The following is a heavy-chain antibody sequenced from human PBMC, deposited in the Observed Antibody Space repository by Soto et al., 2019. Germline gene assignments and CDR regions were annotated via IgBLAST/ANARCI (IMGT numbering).Heavy chain of an antibody. CDR2: IDYSGNT. Sequence: SETLSLTCTVSCDSISSGDYYWSWIRQPPGKGLDWIGYIDYSGNTNYNPSLKSRVTISLDTSKDQFSLKLSSVTAADTAVYYCARGTGYGIPFDYWGQGTLVTVSS. V-gene: IGHV4-61*08. CDR3: ARGTGYGIPFDY. D-gene: IGHD3-9*01. J-gene: IGHJ4*02. CDR1: CDSISSGDYY.